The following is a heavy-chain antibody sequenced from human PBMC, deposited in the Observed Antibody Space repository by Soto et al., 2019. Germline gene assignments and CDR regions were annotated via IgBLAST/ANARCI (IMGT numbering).Heavy chain of an antibody. J-gene: IGHJ6*03. CDR3: ARSYYYGSGSYYNRINYYYYYMDV. Sequence: TLSLTCTVSGGSISSYYWSWIRQPPGKGLEWIGYIYYSGSTNYNPSLKSRVTISVDTSKNQFSLKLSSVTAADTAVYYCARSYYYGSGSYYNRINYYYYYMDVWGKGTTVTVSS. CDR2: IYYSGST. D-gene: IGHD3-10*01. V-gene: IGHV4-59*08. CDR1: GGSISSYY.